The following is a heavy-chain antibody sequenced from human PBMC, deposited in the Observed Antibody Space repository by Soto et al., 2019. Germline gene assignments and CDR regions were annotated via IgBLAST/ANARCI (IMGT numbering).Heavy chain of an antibody. CDR2: TYYRSKWYN. V-gene: IGHV6-1*01. D-gene: IGHD6-6*01. CDR3: ARTLSSSAENWFDP. Sequence: SQTLSLTCAISGXSVSSNSAAWNWIRQSPLRGLEWLGRTYYRSKWYNDYAVSVKSRITINPDTSKNQFSLQLNSVTPEDTAVYFCARTLSSSAENWFDPWGQGTLVTVSS. J-gene: IGHJ5*02. CDR1: GXSVSSNSAA.